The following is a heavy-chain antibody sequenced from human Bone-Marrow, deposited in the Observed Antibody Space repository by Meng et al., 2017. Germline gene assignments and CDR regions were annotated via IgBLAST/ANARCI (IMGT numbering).Heavy chain of an antibody. Sequence: GGSLRLSCAASGFTFRDYWMSWVCQAPGTGLEWVANIKKDGSDKHYLDSVKGRFTISIDSAKNSLYLQMTSLRAEDGAVYRCATYPQYSGYDFDYWGQGTLVTVSS. CDR2: IKKDGSDK. V-gene: IGHV3-7*01. D-gene: IGHD5-12*01. CDR1: GFTFRDYW. CDR3: ATYPQYSGYDFDY. J-gene: IGHJ4*02.